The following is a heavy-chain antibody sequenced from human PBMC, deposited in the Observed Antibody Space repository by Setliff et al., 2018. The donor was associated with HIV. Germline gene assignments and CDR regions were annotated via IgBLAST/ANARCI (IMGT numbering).Heavy chain of an antibody. CDR3: AKARVDGDYYYYYCMDV. CDR2: ISSSGNSI. J-gene: IGHJ6*03. Sequence: GGSLRLSCAASGSTFSSYEMNWVRQAPGKGLEWISYISSSGNSIYYAESVKGRFTISRDNAKNSLSLQMNSLRAEDTAVYYCAKARVDGDYYYYYCMDVWGKGTTVTVSS. V-gene: IGHV3-48*03. D-gene: IGHD4-17*01. CDR1: GSTFSSYE.